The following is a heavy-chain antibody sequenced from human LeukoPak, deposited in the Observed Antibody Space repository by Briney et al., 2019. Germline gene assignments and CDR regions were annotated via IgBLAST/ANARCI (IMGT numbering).Heavy chain of an antibody. D-gene: IGHD1-20*01. CDR1: GFTFSVYG. V-gene: IGHV3-30*18. J-gene: IGHJ4*02. CDR3: AKDLSYNWNYFDY. CDR2: ISYDGSSK. Sequence: GGSLRLSCAASGFTFSVYGMHWVRQAPGKGLEWVAVISYDGSSKYYADSVKGRFTIYRDNSKNTLFVQMDSLRAEDTAMYYCAKDLSYNWNYFDYWGQGTLVTVSS.